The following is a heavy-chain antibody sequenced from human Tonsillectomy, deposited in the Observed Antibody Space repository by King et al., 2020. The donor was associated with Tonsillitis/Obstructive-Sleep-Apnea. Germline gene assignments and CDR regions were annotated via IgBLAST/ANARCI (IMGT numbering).Heavy chain of an antibody. CDR1: GXXXXSXA. Sequence: VQLVESGGGXVQXGXSLXXSXAXSGXXXXSXAXXXXRQXPGXXXXWXAXISYDXSNKYSADXVRXXSNISRXNSKXALXLPMNGLRAEDTAVYYCVRTVINYXXXWGXGTTVTXS. D-gene: IGHD4-23*01. CDR3: VRTVINYXXX. J-gene: IGHJ6*03. CDR2: ISYDXSNK. V-gene: IGHV3-30*01.